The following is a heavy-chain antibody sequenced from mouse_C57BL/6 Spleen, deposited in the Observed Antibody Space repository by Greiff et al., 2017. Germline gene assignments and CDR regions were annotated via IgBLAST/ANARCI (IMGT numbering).Heavy chain of an antibody. J-gene: IGHJ3*01. D-gene: IGHD2-4*01. CDR2: ISYDGSN. CDR1: GYSITSGYY. Sequence: VQLQQSGPGLEKPSQSLSLTCSVTGYSITSGYYWNWIRQFPGNKLEWMGYISYDGSNNYNPSLKNRISITRDTSKNQFFLKLNSVTTEDTATYYCAREGDYGFAYWGQGTLVTVSA. CDR3: AREGDYGFAY. V-gene: IGHV3-6*01.